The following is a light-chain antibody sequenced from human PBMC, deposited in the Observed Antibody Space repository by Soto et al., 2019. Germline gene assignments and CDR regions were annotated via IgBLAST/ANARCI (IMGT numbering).Light chain of an antibody. V-gene: IGKV3-11*01. CDR3: QHRYNWPLT. Sequence: EVVLTQSPVTLSLSPGEKATLSCRASQDINTYLGWYQQKPGQPPRLLMYDASNRASGVPARFGGSGSGTDFTLTIVTLEPEDFAIYYCQHRYNWPLTFGAGTRVEIK. J-gene: IGKJ4*01. CDR1: QDINTY. CDR2: DAS.